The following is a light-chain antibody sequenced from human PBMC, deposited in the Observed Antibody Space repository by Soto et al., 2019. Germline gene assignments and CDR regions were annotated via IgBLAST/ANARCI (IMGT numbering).Light chain of an antibody. V-gene: IGLV1-47*01. CDR2: RNN. Sequence: QSVLTQPPSASGTPGQGVTISCSGSTSNIGRNYVYWYQQLPGTAPKLLIYRNNHRPSGVPDRFSGSKSGTSASLAISGLRSDDEADYFCATWDDSLNGFYVFGTGTKVTVL. J-gene: IGLJ1*01. CDR1: TSNIGRNY. CDR3: ATWDDSLNGFYV.